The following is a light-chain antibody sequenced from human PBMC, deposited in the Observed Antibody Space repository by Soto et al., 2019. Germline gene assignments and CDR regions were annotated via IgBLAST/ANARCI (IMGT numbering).Light chain of an antibody. V-gene: IGLV2-14*01. CDR3: SSYTSIFYV. CDR1: SSDVGSYNY. J-gene: IGLJ1*01. Sequence: QSALTQPASVSGSPGQSITISCTGTSSDVGSYNYVSWYQQHPGKAPKLIIYEVSNRPSGVSHRFSGSKSANTASLTISGLQAEDEADYYCSSYTSIFYVFGTGTKVTVL. CDR2: EVS.